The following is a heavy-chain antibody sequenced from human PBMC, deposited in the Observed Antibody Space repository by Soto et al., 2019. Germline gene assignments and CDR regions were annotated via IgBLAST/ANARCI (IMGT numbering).Heavy chain of an antibody. CDR1: GFTFSSYG. CDR2: ISYDGSNK. V-gene: IGHV3-30*18. Sequence: QVQLVESGGGVVQPGRSLRLSCAASGFTFSSYGMHWVRQAPGKGLEWVAVISYDGSNKYYADSVKGRFTISRDNSKNTLYLQMNSLRAEDTAVYYCAKDPDSSGSLYFDYWGQGTLVTVSS. CDR3: AKDPDSSGSLYFDY. D-gene: IGHD3-22*01. J-gene: IGHJ4*02.